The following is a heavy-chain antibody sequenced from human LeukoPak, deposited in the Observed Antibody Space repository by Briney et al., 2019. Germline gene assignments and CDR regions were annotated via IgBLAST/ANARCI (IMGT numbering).Heavy chain of an antibody. CDR1: GFTFSNYA. CDR2: ISNSGGDT. CDR3: ARGEYGSGSYHIDY. V-gene: IGHV3-23*01. D-gene: IGHD3-10*01. Sequence: GGSLRLSCAASGFTFSNYAMSWVRQAPGRGLEWVLGISNSGGDTQYADSVKGRFTISRDNAENSLYLQMNSLRAEDTAVYYCARGEYGSGSYHIDYWGQGTLVTVSS. J-gene: IGHJ4*02.